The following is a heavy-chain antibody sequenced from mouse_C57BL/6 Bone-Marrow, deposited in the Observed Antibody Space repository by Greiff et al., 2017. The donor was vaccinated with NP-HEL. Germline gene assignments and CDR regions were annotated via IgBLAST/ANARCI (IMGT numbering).Heavy chain of an antibody. CDR1: GYTFTDYY. CDR3: ARATYYDYDGAIDY. Sequence: EVQLQQSGPELVKPGASVKISCKASGYTFTDYYMNWVKQSHGKSLEWIGDINPNNGGTSYNQKFKGKATLTVDKSSSTAYMELRSQTSEDSAVYYCARATYYDYDGAIDYWGQGTSVTVSS. J-gene: IGHJ4*01. D-gene: IGHD2-4*01. CDR2: INPNNGGT. V-gene: IGHV1-26*01.